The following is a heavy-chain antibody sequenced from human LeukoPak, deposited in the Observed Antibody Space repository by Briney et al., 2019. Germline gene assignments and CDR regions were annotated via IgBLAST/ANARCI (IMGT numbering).Heavy chain of an antibody. D-gene: IGHD3-9*01. J-gene: IGHJ6*03. CDR2: IYSGGST. CDR3: AREKASMTTRYFDWFSSSGRYYYYMDV. CDR1: GFTVSSNY. V-gene: IGHV3-53*01. Sequence: GGSLRLSCAASGFTVSSNYMSWVRQAPGKGLEWVSVIYSGGSTYYADSVKGRFTISRDNSKNTLYLQMNSLRAEDTAVYYCAREKASMTTRYFDWFSSSGRYYYYMDVWGKGTAVTISS.